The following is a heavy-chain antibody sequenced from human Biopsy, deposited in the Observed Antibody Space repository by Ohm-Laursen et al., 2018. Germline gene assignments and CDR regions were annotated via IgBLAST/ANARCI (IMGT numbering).Heavy chain of an antibody. Sequence: SSVKVSCKASGGTFSNYAISWVRQAPGEGLEWTGGIIAVSGLVNYAPKFQGRASITADKSTTTAYMELSNLKSEDAAVYYCATPFQYYDSWGGYPPFDHWGQGTLVTVSS. CDR1: GGTFSNYA. J-gene: IGHJ4*02. CDR2: IIAVSGLV. V-gene: IGHV1-69*17. D-gene: IGHD3-3*01. CDR3: ATPFQYYDSWGGYPPFDH.